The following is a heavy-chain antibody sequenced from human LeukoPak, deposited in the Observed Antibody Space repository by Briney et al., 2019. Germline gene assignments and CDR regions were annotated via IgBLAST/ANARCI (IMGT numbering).Heavy chain of an antibody. Sequence: GASVKVSCKASGYTFTSYGISWVRQAPGQGLEWMGWINPNSGGTNYAQKFQGRVTMTRDTSISTAYMELSRLRSDDTAVYYCARAHLLTIFGVENWFDPWGQGTLVTVSS. V-gene: IGHV1-2*02. CDR2: INPNSGGT. CDR3: ARAHLLTIFGVENWFDP. J-gene: IGHJ5*02. D-gene: IGHD3-3*01. CDR1: GYTFTSYG.